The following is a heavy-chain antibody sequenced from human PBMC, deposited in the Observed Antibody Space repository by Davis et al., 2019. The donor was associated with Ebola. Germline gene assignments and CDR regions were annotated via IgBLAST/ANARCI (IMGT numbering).Heavy chain of an antibody. CDR1: GYTFTGYY. V-gene: IGHV1-2*06. CDR3: ARDNAGFPTAFDP. Sequence: ASVKVSCKASGYTFTGYYMHWVRQAPGQGLEWMGRINPNSGGTNYAQKFQGRVTMTRDTSISTAYMELSRLRSEDTAVYYCARDNAGFPTAFDPWGQGTLVTVSS. J-gene: IGHJ5*02. CDR2: INPNSGGT. D-gene: IGHD3-10*01.